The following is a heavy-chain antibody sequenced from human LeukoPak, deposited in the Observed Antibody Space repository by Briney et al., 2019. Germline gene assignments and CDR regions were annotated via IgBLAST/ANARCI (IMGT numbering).Heavy chain of an antibody. CDR2: IYHSGNT. D-gene: IGHD2-8*02. J-gene: IGHJ3*01. V-gene: IGHV4-4*03. CDR1: GGSISRGNW. CDR3: ARGQSWSFDY. Sequence: PGTLSLTCAVSGGSISRGNWWSWVRQPPGKGLEWIGEIYHSGNTNYNPSLKSRVTISVDKSKNQFSLRVSSVTAADTAVYYCARGQSWSFDYWGQGTMVTVSS.